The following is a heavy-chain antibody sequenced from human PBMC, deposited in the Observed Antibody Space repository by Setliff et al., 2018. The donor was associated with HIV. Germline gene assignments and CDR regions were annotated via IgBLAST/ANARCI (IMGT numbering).Heavy chain of an antibody. D-gene: IGHD6-19*01. CDR1: GGSISGYY. Sequence: SETLSLTCTVSGGSISGYYWSWIRQPPGKGLEWIGYIYYSGSTNYNPSLKSRVTISVDTSKNQFSLKLSSVTAADTAVYYCARGGYSSGWSDMDVWGKGTTVTVSS. CDR3: ARGGYSSGWSDMDV. J-gene: IGHJ6*03. V-gene: IGHV4-59*01. CDR2: IYYSGST.